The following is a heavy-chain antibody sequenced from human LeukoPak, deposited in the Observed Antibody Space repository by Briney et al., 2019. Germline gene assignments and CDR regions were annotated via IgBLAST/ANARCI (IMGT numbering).Heavy chain of an antibody. CDR2: IYSGGST. D-gene: IGHD2-21*02. CDR3: ARDPYCGGDCYRSGGY. V-gene: IGHV3-66*01. CDR1: GFIFSNYD. J-gene: IGHJ4*02. Sequence: GGSLRLSCAASGFIFSNYDMHWVRQAPGKGLEWVSVIYSGGSTYYADSVKGRFTISRDNSKNTLYLQMNSLRAEDTAVYYCARDPYCGGDCYRSGGYWGQGTLVTVSS.